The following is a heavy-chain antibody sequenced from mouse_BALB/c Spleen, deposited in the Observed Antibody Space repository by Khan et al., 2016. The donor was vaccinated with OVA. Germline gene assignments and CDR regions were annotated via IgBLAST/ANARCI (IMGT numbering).Heavy chain of an antibody. J-gene: IGHJ3*01. Sequence: VQLQQSGAEVAKPGASVKMSCKASGYTFTAYWIHWVKQRPGQGMEWIGYIDPSTSYNEYNQKFKDKATLTTDKSSSTAYMQLSSLTSEDSAVYYCARIGLFGIFSYGGQGTLVTVAA. CDR3: ARIGLFGIFSY. CDR2: IDPSTSYN. D-gene: IGHD1-1*02. CDR1: GYTFTAYW. V-gene: IGHV1-7*01.